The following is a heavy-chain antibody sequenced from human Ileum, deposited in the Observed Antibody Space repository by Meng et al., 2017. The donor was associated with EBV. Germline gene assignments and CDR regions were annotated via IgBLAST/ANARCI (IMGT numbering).Heavy chain of an antibody. D-gene: IGHD6-25*01. V-gene: IGHV3-74*01. CDR3: ASLSGHGGY. J-gene: IGHJ4*02. CDR1: KSTFSTYW. Sequence: VHLEEPGRLSCRPGGHLRLSCAASKSTFSTYWMDGVRHAPGQGRVWVSRIHSDGSRTTYADSVRGRFTISRDNAKNTFYLEMNSLRGEDTAVYYCASLSGHGGYWGQGTLVTVSS. CDR2: IHSDGSRT.